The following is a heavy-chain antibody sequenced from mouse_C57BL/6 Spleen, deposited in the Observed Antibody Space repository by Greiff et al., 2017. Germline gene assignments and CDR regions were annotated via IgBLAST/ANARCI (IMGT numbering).Heavy chain of an antibody. J-gene: IGHJ1*03. CDR3: ARITGTYFDV. V-gene: IGHV1-69*01. Sequence: VQLQQPGAELVMPGASVKLSCKASGYTFTSYWMHWVKQRPGQGLEWIGEIDPSDSYTNYNPNFKGKSTLTVDKSSSTAYMQLSSLTSEDSAVYYCARITGTYFDVWGTGTTVTVSS. CDR2: IDPSDSYT. CDR1: GYTFTSYW. D-gene: IGHD4-1*01.